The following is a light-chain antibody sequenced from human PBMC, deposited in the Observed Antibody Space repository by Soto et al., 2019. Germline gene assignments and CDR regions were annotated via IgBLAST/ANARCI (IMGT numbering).Light chain of an antibody. V-gene: IGLV1-40*01. CDR3: QSYDSSLSALGV. Sequence: QSVLTQPPSVSGAPGQRVTISCTGSSSNIGAGYDVHWYQQLPGTAPKLLIYGNSNLPSGVPDRFSGSKSGTSASLAITGLQAEDEADYYCQSYDSSLSALGVFSGGTKLTVL. CDR1: SSNIGAGYD. J-gene: IGLJ2*01. CDR2: GNS.